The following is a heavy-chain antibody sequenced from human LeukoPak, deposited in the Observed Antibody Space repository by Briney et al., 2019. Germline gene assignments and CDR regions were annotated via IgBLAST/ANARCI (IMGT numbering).Heavy chain of an antibody. J-gene: IGHJ3*02. Sequence: PSETLSLTCAVYGGSFSGYYWSWIRQHPGKGLERIGEINHSGSTNYNPSLKSRVTISVDTSKNQFSLKLTSVTAADTVVYYCARRSSVGARRGAFAIWGQGTMVTVSS. CDR3: ARRSSVGARRGAFAI. CDR2: INHSGST. D-gene: IGHD1-26*01. CDR1: GGSFSGYY. V-gene: IGHV4-34*01.